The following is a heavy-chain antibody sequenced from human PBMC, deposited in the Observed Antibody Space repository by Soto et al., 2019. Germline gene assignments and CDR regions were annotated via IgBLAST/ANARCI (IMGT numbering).Heavy chain of an antibody. D-gene: IGHD4-17*01. V-gene: IGHV3-43*01. CDR3: STELGSRAVYGDYALQY. Sequence: EVQLVESGGVVVPPGGSLNLSCAASGFTFDDYSMHWVRQAPGKGLEWGSLITWDGDSTYYADSVKGRFTISRDNSKNSLYLQMNSLRTEDTALYYCSTELGSRAVYGDYALQYWGQGALVTVSS. J-gene: IGHJ4*02. CDR2: ITWDGDST. CDR1: GFTFDDYS.